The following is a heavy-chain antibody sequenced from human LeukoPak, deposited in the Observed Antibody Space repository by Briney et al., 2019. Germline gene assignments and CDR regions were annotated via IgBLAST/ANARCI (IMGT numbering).Heavy chain of an antibody. CDR2: ISTSSAHI. D-gene: IGHD3-10*01. CDR1: GFTFSSYS. V-gene: IGHV3-21*01. CDR3: ARGRSITLLRGVAMSDGFDI. Sequence: GGSLRLSCAASGFTFSSYSMIWVRQAPGRGLEWVSSISTSSAHIYYADSVKARFTMSRENAKNSLYLQMDSLRAEDTAVYYCARGRSITLLRGVAMSDGFDIWGQGAMVAVSS. J-gene: IGHJ3*02.